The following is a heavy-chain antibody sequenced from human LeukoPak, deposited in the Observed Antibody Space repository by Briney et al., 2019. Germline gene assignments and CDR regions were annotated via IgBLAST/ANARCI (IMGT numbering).Heavy chain of an antibody. CDR1: GYTFTNFF. D-gene: IGHD2/OR15-2a*01. V-gene: IGHV1-46*01. CDR2: INPSGGST. J-gene: IGHJ4*02. CDR3: ARSRNNFDY. Sequence: ASVKVSCKASGYTFTNFFMHWVRQAPGQGLEWMGIINPSGGSTSYAQKFQDRVTMTRDTSTSTVYMELSRLRSEDTAEYYCARSRNNFDYWGQGTLVTVS.